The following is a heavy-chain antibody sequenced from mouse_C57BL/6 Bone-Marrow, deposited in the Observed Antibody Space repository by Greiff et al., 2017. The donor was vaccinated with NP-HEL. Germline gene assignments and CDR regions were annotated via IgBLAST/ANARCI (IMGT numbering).Heavy chain of an antibody. Sequence: VQLQQSGPGLVAPSQSLSITCTVSGFSLTSYAISWVRQPPGKGLEWLGVIWTGGGTNYNSALKSRLSISKDNSKSQVFLKMNSLQTDDTARYYCASIIYYYGSRNAMDYWGQGTSVTVSS. CDR1: GFSLTSYA. CDR3: ASIIYYYGSRNAMDY. D-gene: IGHD1-1*01. J-gene: IGHJ4*01. CDR2: IWTGGGT. V-gene: IGHV2-9-1*01.